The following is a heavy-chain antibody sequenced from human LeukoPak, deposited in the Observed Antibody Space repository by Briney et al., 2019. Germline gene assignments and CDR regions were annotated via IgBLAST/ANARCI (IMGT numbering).Heavy chain of an antibody. CDR2: ISSKGDTI. D-gene: IGHD5-18*01. CDR3: VRGGYGWTFDF. J-gene: IGHJ4*02. CDR1: GFNFNDNF. V-gene: IGHV3-11*01. Sequence: PGGSLRLSCTASGFNFNDNFMGWIRQAPGKGLEWISYISSKGDTIHYSDPLKGRFSIARDNPQKSLYLQMNSLRVEDTAVYYCVRGGYGWTFDFWGQGTLVAVSS.